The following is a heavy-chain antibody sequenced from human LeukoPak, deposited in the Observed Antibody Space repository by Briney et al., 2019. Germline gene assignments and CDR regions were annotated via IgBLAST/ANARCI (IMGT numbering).Heavy chain of an antibody. J-gene: IGHJ3*02. CDR3: ARSPASDAFDI. Sequence: KPSETLSLTCAVSGYSISSGYYWGWIRQPPGKGLEWIGSIYHSGSTYYNPSLKSRVTISVDTSKNQFSLKLSSVTAADTAAYYCARSPASDAFDIWGQGTMVTVSS. CDR1: GYSISSGYY. CDR2: IYHSGST. V-gene: IGHV4-38-2*01. D-gene: IGHD2-2*01.